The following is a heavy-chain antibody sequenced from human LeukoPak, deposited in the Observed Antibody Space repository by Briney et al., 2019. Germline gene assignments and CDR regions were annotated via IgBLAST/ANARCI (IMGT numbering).Heavy chain of an antibody. J-gene: IGHJ4*02. D-gene: IGHD3-10*01. V-gene: IGHV1-8*01. Sequence: ASVKVSCKASGYTFTSYDINWVRQATGQGLEWMGWMNPNSGNTGYAQKFQGRVTMTRNTSISTAYMELSSLRSEDTAVYYCARAKGDNYGSGSFYYFDYWGQGTLVTVPS. CDR2: MNPNSGNT. CDR3: ARAKGDNYGSGSFYYFDY. CDR1: GYTFTSYD.